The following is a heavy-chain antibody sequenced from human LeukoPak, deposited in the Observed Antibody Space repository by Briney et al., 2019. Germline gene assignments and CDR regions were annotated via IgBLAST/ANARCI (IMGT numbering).Heavy chain of an antibody. J-gene: IGHJ5*02. CDR1: GGSVSSGSHH. CDR3: ARGLTQFDP. V-gene: IGHV4-61*01. D-gene: IGHD2-15*01. CDR2: IYYSGST. Sequence: SETLSLTCTVSGGSVSSGSHHWSWIRQPPGKGLEWIGYIYYSGSTNNNPSLKSRVTISVDTSKNQFSLKLSSVTAAGTAVYYCARGLTQFDPWGQGTLVTVSS.